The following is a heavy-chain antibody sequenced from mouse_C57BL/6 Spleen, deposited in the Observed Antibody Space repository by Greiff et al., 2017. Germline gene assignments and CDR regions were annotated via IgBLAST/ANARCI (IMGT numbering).Heavy chain of an antibody. J-gene: IGHJ4*01. D-gene: IGHD4-1*01. CDR1: GYTFTDYN. Sequence: EVQLHQSGPELVKPGASVKMSCKASGYTFTDYNMHWVKQSHGKSLEWIGYINPNNGGTSYNQKFKGKATLTVNKSSSTAYMELRSLTSEDSAVYYCARQTGKNYAMDYWGQGTSVTVSS. CDR2: INPNNGGT. CDR3: ARQTGKNYAMDY. V-gene: IGHV1-22*01.